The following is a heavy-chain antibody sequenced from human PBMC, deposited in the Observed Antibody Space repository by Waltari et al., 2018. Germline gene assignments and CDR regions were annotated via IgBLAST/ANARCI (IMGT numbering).Heavy chain of an antibody. CDR3: ARDVPNGYFDY. CDR1: GFTFKNYW. J-gene: IGHJ4*02. Sequence: EVHLVQSGGGVIQPGGSLILCGGVSGFTFKNYWMTWVRQAPGKGLEWVANINQDGRDKNYVDSVEGRFTISRDNAQNSVYLQMNSLRAEDTAVYYCARDVPNGYFDYWGSGTLVTVSS. CDR2: INQDGRDK. V-gene: IGHV3-7*01. D-gene: IGHD1-1*01.